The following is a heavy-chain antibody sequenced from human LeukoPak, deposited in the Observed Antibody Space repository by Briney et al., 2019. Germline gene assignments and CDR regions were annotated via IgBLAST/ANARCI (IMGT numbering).Heavy chain of an antibody. J-gene: IGHJ4*02. CDR2: ISYDGSNK. V-gene: IGHV3-30-3*01. CDR3: ARKGGPLGPPFDN. Sequence: GRSLRLSCAASGFTFSSYAMHWVRQAPGKGLEWVAVISYDGSNKYYADSVKGRFTISRDNATNSLYLQMNSLRAEDTAVYYCARKGGPLGPPFDNWGQGTLVTVSS. D-gene: IGHD7-27*01. CDR1: GFTFSSYA.